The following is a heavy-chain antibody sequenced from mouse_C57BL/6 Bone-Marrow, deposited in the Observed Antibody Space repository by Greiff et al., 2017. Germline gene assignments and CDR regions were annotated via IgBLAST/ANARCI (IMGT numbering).Heavy chain of an antibody. J-gene: IGHJ3*01. CDR3: ARYYYGYFWFAY. Sequence: VQLQQPGAELMKPGASVKLSCKASGYTFTGYWIEWVKQRPGHGLEWIGEILPGSGSTNYTEKFKGKATFTVDTSSNTAYMQLSSLTSEDSAFYDSARYYYGYFWFAYWGQGTLVTVSA. CDR1: GYTFTGYW. D-gene: IGHD2-2*01. CDR2: ILPGSGST. V-gene: IGHV1-9*01.